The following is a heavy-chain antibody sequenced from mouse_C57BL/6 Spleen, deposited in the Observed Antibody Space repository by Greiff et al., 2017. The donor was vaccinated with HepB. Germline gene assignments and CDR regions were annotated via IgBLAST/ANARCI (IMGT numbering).Heavy chain of an antibody. V-gene: IGHV1-69*01. J-gene: IGHJ4*01. CDR1: GYTFTSYW. D-gene: IGHD1-1*01. Sequence: VQLQQSGAELVMPGASVKLSCKASGYTFTSYWTHWVKQRPGQGLEWIGEIDPSDSYTNYNQKFKGKSTLTVDKSSSTAYMQLSSLTSEDSAVYYCAITTVASYAMDYWGQGTSVTVSS. CDR2: IDPSDSYT. CDR3: AITTVASYAMDY.